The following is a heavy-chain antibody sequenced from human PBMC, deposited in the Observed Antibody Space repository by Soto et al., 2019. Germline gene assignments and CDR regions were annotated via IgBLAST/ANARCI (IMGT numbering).Heavy chain of an antibody. D-gene: IGHD4-17*01. CDR1: GFTFSSYS. V-gene: IGHV3-48*01. CDR2: ISSSSSTI. Sequence: EVQLVESGGGLVQPGGSLRLSCAASGFTFSSYSMNWVRQAQGKGLEWVSYISSSSSTIYYADSVKGRFTISGDNAKSSLYLQMNSLRAEDTAVYYCASRLNVYGDYPVGYWGQGTLVTVSS. CDR3: ASRLNVYGDYPVGY. J-gene: IGHJ4*02.